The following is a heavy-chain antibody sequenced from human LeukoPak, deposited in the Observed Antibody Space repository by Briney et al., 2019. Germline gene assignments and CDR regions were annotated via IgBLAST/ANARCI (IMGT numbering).Heavy chain of an antibody. V-gene: IGHV3-48*03. CDR2: ISSSGSTI. Sequence: HPGGSLRLSCAASGFTFSSYEMNWVRQAPGKGLEWVSYISSSGSTIYYADSVKGRFTISRDNAKNSLYLQMNSLRAEDTAVYYCARGGIVGAAALGYFDYWGQGTLVTVSS. CDR3: ARGGIVGAAALGYFDY. CDR1: GFTFSSYE. J-gene: IGHJ4*02. D-gene: IGHD1-26*01.